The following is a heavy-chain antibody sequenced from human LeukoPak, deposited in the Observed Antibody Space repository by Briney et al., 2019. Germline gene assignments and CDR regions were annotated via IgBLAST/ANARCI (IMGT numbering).Heavy chain of an antibody. V-gene: IGHV3-9*01. CDR3: AKDIASSSRRSSYGMDV. CDR2: ISWNSGSI. D-gene: IGHD6-13*01. CDR1: GFTFDDYA. J-gene: IGHJ6*02. Sequence: SLRLSCAASGFTFDDYATHWVRQAPGKGLEWVSGISWNSGSIGYADSVKGRFTISRDNAKNSLYLQMNSLRAEDTALYYCAKDIASSSRRSSYGMDVWGQGTTVTVSS.